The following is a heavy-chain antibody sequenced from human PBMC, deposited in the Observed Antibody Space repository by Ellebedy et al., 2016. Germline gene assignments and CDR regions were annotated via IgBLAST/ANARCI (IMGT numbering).Heavy chain of an antibody. J-gene: IGHJ5*02. D-gene: IGHD6-13*01. Sequence: SETLSLTCNVSGGSVSSDYWNWMRRPPGKGLEWIGYVFHTGTSNYNPSLRSRVSMSVDTSKNQFSLKLSSVTAADTAVYYCARSIAAAGGYWFDPWGQGTLVTVSS. CDR2: VFHTGTS. CDR1: GGSVSSDY. CDR3: ARSIAAAGGYWFDP. V-gene: IGHV4-59*02.